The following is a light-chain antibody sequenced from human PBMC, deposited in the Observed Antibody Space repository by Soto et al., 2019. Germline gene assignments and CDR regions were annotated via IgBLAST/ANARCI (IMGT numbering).Light chain of an antibody. V-gene: IGKV1-33*01. CDR3: QQYDNRPTYT. J-gene: IGKJ2*01. CDR1: QDISNY. CDR2: RAS. Sequence: DIQMTQSPSSLSASVGDRVTITCQASQDISNYLNWYQQKPGKAPKLLIYRASNLETGVPSRFSGSGSGTDFTLTISSLQPEDFATYYCQQYDNRPTYTFGQGTKVDMK.